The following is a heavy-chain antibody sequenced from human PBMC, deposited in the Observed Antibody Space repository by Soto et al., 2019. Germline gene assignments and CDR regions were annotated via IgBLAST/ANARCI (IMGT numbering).Heavy chain of an antibody. CDR2: ISGSGGST. D-gene: IGHD2-21*02. V-gene: IGHV3-23*01. CDR1: GFSFSSDA. CDR3: AKRSPYCGGACDYGMDV. J-gene: IGHJ6*02. Sequence: GGSLRLSCAASGFSFSSDAMSWVRQAPGKGLEWVSAISGSGGSTYYADSVKGRFTISRDNSKNTLYLQMNSLRAGDTAVYYCAKRSPYCGGACDYGMDVWGHGTTVTVSS.